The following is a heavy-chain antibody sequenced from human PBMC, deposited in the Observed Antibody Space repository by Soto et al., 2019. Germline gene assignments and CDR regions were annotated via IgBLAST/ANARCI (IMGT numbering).Heavy chain of an antibody. CDR3: AKGADVVPASPDAIDI. CDR1: GFTFSSYA. Sequence: PGGSLRLSCAASGFTFSSYAMSWVRQAPGKGLEWVSAISGSGGSTYYADSVKGRFTISRDNSKNTLYLQMNSLRAEDTAVYYCAKGADVVPASPDAIDIWGQGTMVTVSS. D-gene: IGHD2-2*01. CDR2: ISGSGGST. J-gene: IGHJ3*02. V-gene: IGHV3-23*01.